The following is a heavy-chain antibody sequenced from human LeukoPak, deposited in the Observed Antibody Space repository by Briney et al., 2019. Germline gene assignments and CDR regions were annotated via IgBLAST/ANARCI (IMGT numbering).Heavy chain of an antibody. CDR2: ITSSSSYI. D-gene: IGHD6-19*01. Sequence: GGSLRLSCAGSGFAFSSYSMNWVRQAPGKGLEWVSSITSSSSYIYYADSVKGRFTISRDNAKKSVYLQMNSLRAEDTAVYYCARGSTYSSGWYTGFDYWGQGTLVTVSS. J-gene: IGHJ4*02. CDR1: GFAFSSYS. V-gene: IGHV3-21*01. CDR3: ARGSTYSSGWYTGFDY.